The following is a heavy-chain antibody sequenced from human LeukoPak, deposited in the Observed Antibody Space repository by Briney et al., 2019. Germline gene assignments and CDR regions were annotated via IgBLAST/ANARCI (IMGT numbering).Heavy chain of an antibody. CDR3: AKDRVTAAGYYFDY. J-gene: IGHJ4*02. CDR2: ISSSSSYI. V-gene: IGHV3-21*01. CDR1: GFTFSNAW. Sequence: GGSLRLSCAASGFTFSNAWMNWVRQAPGKGLEWVSSISSSSSYIYYADSVKGRFTISRDNAKNSLYLQMNSLRAEDTAVYYCAKDRVTAAGYYFDYWGQGTLVTVSS. D-gene: IGHD6-13*01.